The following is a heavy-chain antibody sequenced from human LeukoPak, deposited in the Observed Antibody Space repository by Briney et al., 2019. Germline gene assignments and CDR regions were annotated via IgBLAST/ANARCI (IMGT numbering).Heavy chain of an antibody. CDR1: GYTFTSYD. Sequence: ASVKVSCKASGYTFTSYDINWVRQATGQGLEWMGWMNPNSGNTGYAQKFQGRVTMTTDTSTSTAHMELRSLRSDDTAVYYCARGGGGSNYYYGMDVWGQGTTVTVSS. J-gene: IGHJ6*02. D-gene: IGHD1-26*01. CDR2: MNPNSGNT. V-gene: IGHV1-8*01. CDR3: ARGGGGSNYYYGMDV.